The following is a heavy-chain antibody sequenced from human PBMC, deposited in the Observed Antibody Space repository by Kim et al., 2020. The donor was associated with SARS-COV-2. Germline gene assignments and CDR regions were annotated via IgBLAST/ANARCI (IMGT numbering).Heavy chain of an antibody. CDR2: IIGSGTTI. Sequence: GGSLRLSCAASGFTFSSYEMNWVRQAPGKGLEWVSYIIGSGTTIYYADSVRGRFTISRDNDKNSLYLQMNSLRAEDTAVYYCARGRNYSPFDYWGHGTLV. V-gene: IGHV3-48*03. J-gene: IGHJ4*01. D-gene: IGHD4-4*01. CDR1: GFTFSSYE. CDR3: ARGRNYSPFDY.